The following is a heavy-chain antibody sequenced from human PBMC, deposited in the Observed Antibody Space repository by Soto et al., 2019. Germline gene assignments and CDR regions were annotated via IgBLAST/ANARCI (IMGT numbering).Heavy chain of an antibody. D-gene: IGHD7-27*01. J-gene: IGHJ2*01. CDR3: ARAPLLTANWDFDL. CDR2: INSDGSST. V-gene: IGHV3-74*01. CDR1: GFTFSSYW. Sequence: GGSLRLSCAASGFTFSSYWMHWVRQAPGKGLVWVSRINSDGSSTSYADSVKGRFTISRDNAKNTLYLQMNSLRAEDAAVYYCARAPLLTANWDFDLWGRGTLVTVSS.